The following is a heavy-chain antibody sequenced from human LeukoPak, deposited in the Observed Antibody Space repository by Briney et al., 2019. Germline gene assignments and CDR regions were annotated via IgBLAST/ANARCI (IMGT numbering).Heavy chain of an antibody. CDR3: ANRYTYVFDY. J-gene: IGHJ4*02. CDR2: ISGSGGTT. D-gene: IGHD5-18*01. Sequence: GGSLRLSCAASGFTFSSYAVGWVRQAPGKGLEWVSAISGSGGTTYYADSVKGRFTISRDNSKNTLYLQMNSLRAEDTAVYYCANRYTYVFDYWGQGTLVTVSS. V-gene: IGHV3-23*01. CDR1: GFTFSSYA.